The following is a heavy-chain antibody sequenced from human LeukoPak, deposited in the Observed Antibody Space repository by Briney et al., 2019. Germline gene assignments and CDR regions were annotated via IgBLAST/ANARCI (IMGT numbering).Heavy chain of an antibody. J-gene: IGHJ3*01. D-gene: IGHD3-22*01. V-gene: IGHV3-23*01. CDR2: ISASGAST. CDR1: GFTFSSYG. Sequence: GGSLRLSCTASGFTFSSYGMSWVRRAPGKGLEWVSAISASGASTYYADSVKGRFTISRDNSKNTLYLQMNSLRAEDTAVYYCAKGPSYYYDSSGYPFSFWGQGTMVTVSS. CDR3: AKGPSYYYDSSGYPFSF.